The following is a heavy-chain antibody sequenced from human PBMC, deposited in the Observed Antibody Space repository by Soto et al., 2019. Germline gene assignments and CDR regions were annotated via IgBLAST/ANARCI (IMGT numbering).Heavy chain of an antibody. V-gene: IGHV4-34*01. J-gene: IGHJ3*02. Sequence: PSETLSLTCAVYGGSFSGYYWSWIRQPPVKGLEWIGEINHSGSTNHNPSLKSRVTRSVETSKNQFSLKLSSVTAADTAVYYCARWGGSSSWWGAFHMGGQGKMATAS. CDR1: GGSFSGYY. CDR2: INHSGST. CDR3: ARWGGSSSWWGAFHM. D-gene: IGHD6-13*01.